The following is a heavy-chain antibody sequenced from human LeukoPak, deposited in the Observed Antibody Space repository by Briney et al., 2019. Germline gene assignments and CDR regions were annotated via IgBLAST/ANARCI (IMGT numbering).Heavy chain of an antibody. V-gene: IGHV3-7*01. CDR1: GFTFSSYW. CDR2: IKQDGSET. D-gene: IGHD5-12*01. J-gene: IGHJ4*02. CDR3: ARDSKWVRLVLFDY. Sequence: QAGGSLRLSCAASGFTFSSYWMSWVRHSPGKGLEWVANIKQDGSETYYVDSVKGRFTISRDNAKSSLYLQMDSLRAEDTAVYYCARDSKWVRLVLFDYWGQGILVSVSS.